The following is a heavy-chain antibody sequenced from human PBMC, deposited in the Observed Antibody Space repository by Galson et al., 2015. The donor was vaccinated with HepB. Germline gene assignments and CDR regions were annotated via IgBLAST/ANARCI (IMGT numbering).Heavy chain of an antibody. CDR2: ISSSGGTM. V-gene: IGHV3-11*01. CDR3: AREAQYLADY. J-gene: IGHJ4*02. D-gene: IGHD2-2*02. CDR1: GFTFSDYH. Sequence: SLRLSCAASGFTFSDYHMSWIRQTPGKGLEWVSYISSSGGTMYYADSVRGRFTISRDNAKNSLYLQMNSLRAEDTAVYYCAREAQYLADYWGQGTLVTVSS.